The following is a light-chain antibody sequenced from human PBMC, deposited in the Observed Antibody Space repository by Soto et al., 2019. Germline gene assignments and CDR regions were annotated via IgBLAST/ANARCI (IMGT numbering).Light chain of an antibody. CDR1: SSNIGAGYD. CDR3: QSYDSSLSGSDV. J-gene: IGLJ1*01. Sequence: QSVLTQPPSVSGAPGQRVTISCTGSSSNIGAGYDVHWYQQLPGTAPKLLIYGNSNRPSGVPDRFSGSKSGTSASLAITGLQAEDEPDYYCQSYDSSLSGSDVFGTGTKVTVL. CDR2: GNS. V-gene: IGLV1-40*01.